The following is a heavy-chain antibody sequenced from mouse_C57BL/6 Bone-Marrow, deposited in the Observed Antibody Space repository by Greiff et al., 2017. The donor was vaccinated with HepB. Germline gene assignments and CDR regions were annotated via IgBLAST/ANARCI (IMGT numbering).Heavy chain of an antibody. V-gene: IGHV5-6*01. CDR1: GFTFSSYG. J-gene: IGHJ4*01. CDR3: ARPGGAMDY. Sequence: EVQGVESGGDLVKPGGSLKLSCAASGFTFSSYGMSWVRQTPDKRLEWVATISSGGSYTYYPDSVKGRFTISRDNAKNTLYLQMSSLKSEDTAMYYCARPGGAMDYWGQGTSVTVSS. CDR2: ISSGGSYT.